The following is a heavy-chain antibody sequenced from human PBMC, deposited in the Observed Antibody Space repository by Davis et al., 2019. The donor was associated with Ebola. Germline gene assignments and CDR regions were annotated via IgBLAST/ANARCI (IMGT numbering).Heavy chain of an antibody. Sequence: GESLKISCAASGFTFSSYSVNWVRQAPGKGLEWVSHISSSGRTTYYADSVKGRFTISRDNAKNSLYLQMNSLRDEDTAVYYCARGYYDFWSGYYTGAFDIWGQGTMVTVSS. V-gene: IGHV3-48*02. CDR2: ISSSGRTT. CDR1: GFTFSSYS. J-gene: IGHJ3*02. D-gene: IGHD3-3*01. CDR3: ARGYYDFWSGYYTGAFDI.